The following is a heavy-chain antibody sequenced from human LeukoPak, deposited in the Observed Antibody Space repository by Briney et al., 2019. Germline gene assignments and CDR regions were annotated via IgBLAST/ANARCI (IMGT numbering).Heavy chain of an antibody. CDR1: AGSISSYY. Sequence: SETLSLTCTVSAGSISSYYWNWIRQPAGKGLEWVGRIYTSGSTNYNPSLKSRVTISVDTSKNQFSLKLSSVTAADTAVYYCASGNYYDSSRTSEYFQHWGQGTLVTVSS. CDR2: IYTSGST. D-gene: IGHD3-22*01. CDR3: ASGNYYDSSRTSEYFQH. V-gene: IGHV4-4*07. J-gene: IGHJ1*01.